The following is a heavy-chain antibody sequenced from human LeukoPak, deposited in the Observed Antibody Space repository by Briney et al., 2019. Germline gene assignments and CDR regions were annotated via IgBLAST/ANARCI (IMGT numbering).Heavy chain of an antibody. CDR3: ATSSHSGNYRAH. V-gene: IGHV4-59*08. D-gene: IGHD3-10*01. J-gene: IGHJ4*02. Sequence: SETLSLTCSVSGVSVRSDNLSWIRQPPGKGLEWIGYISYTEDSNYNPSLRSRVTISTDTSENQFSLHLSSVTATDTAVYYCATSSHSGNYRAHWGPGTLVTVSS. CDR2: ISYTEDS. CDR1: GVSVRSDN.